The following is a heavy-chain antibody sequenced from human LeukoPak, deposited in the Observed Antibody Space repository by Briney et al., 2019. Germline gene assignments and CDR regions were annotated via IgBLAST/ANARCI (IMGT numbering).Heavy chain of an antibody. Sequence: SVKVSSKASGGTFSSYAISWVRQAPGQGLEWMGGIIPIFGTANYAQKFQGRVTITADESTSTAYMELSSLRSEDTAVYYCARRGYCSSTSCQIGAFDIWGQGTMVTVSS. D-gene: IGHD2-2*01. CDR3: ARRGYCSSTSCQIGAFDI. J-gene: IGHJ3*02. V-gene: IGHV1-69*13. CDR2: IIPIFGTA. CDR1: GGTFSSYA.